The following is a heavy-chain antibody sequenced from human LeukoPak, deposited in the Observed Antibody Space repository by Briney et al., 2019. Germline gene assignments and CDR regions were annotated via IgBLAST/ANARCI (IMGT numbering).Heavy chain of an antibody. CDR1: GGSISSALYH. V-gene: IGHV4-39*01. CDR3: ARQEIGLRSFDP. J-gene: IGHJ5*02. CDR2: VYYTGGT. D-gene: IGHD3/OR15-3a*01. Sequence: SETLSLTCTVSGGSISSALYHWGWIRQPPGKNLEWLGSVYYTGGTHNNPSLKSRVTISVDTSKNQFSLNLSSVTAADTAVYYCARQEIGLRSFDPWGQGTLVTVSS.